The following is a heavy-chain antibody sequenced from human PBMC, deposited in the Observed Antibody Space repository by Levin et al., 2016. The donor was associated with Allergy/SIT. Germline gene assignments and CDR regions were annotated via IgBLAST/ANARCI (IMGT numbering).Heavy chain of an antibody. D-gene: IGHD3-22*01. V-gene: IGHV3-23*01. Sequence: VRQMPGKGLEWVSAIGESGVTIYYADSVKGRFTISRDNSKSTLYLQMNSLGAEDTAVYYCAKGYYYDSSGYYHRTFDYWGQGTLVTVSS. J-gene: IGHJ4*02. CDR3: AKGYYYDSSGYYHRTFDY. CDR2: IGESGVTI.